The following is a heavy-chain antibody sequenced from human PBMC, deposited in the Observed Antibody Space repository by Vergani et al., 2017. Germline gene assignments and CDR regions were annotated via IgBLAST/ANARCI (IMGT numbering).Heavy chain of an antibody. Sequence: QVQLVQSGAEVKKPGSSVKVSCKASGGTFSSYAISWVRQAPGQGLEWMGGIIPIFGTANYAQKFQGRVTITRDRSMSTAYMELSSLRSEDTAMYYCALAESHTSCINSVCITPETGSWFDPWGQGTLVTVSS. V-gene: IGHV1-69*06. CDR3: ALAESHTSCINSVCITPETGSWFDP. CDR1: GGTFSSYA. CDR2: IIPIFGTA. J-gene: IGHJ5*02. D-gene: IGHD2-2*01.